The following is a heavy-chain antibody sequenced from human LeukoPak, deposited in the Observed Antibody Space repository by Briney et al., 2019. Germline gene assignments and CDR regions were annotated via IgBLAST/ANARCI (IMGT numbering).Heavy chain of an antibody. Sequence: GGSLRLSCAASGFTFSSYEMNWVRQAPGKGLEWVSYISSSGSTIYYADSVKGRFTISRDNAKNSLYLQMNSLRAEDTAVYYCAKGGDILTGRYYFDYWGQGTLVTVSS. V-gene: IGHV3-48*03. CDR1: GFTFSSYE. J-gene: IGHJ4*02. CDR2: ISSSGSTI. D-gene: IGHD3-9*01. CDR3: AKGGDILTGRYYFDY.